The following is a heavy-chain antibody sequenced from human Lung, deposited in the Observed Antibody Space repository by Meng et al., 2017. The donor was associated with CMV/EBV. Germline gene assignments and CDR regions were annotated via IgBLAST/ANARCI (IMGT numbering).Heavy chain of an antibody. CDR3: ARALLGYCSSTSCSDVRYFDY. CDR2: ISSSSSTI. J-gene: IGHJ4*02. Sequence: GESLKISCAASGFTFSSYSMNWVRQAPGKGLEWVSYISSSSSTIYYADSVKGRFTISRDNAKNSLYLQMNSLRAEDTAVYYCARALLGYCSSTSCSDVRYFDYWGQGTXVTVSS. CDR1: GFTFSSYS. D-gene: IGHD2-2*01. V-gene: IGHV3-48*04.